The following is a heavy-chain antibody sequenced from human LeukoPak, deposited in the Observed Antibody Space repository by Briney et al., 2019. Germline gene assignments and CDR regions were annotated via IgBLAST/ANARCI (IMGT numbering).Heavy chain of an antibody. D-gene: IGHD2-2*02. Sequence: GGSLRLSCAASGFTFSSYAMSWVRQAPGKGLEWVSAISGSGGSTYYADSVKGRFTISRDNSKNTLYLQMNSLRAEDTAVYYCAKVANCGSTSCYIRREPKYYFDYWGQGTLVTVSS. CDR3: AKVANCGSTSCYIRREPKYYFDY. CDR1: GFTFSSYA. CDR2: ISGSGGST. V-gene: IGHV3-23*01. J-gene: IGHJ4*02.